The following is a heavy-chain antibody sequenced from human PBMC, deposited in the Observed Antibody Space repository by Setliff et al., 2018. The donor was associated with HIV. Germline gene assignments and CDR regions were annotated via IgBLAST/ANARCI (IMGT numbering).Heavy chain of an antibody. Sequence: PSETLSLTCSVSGVSFSDTIGTSYYWDWLRQPPGKGLGWIGNIHYSRGTYYNASLKSRVTISLDTSKNHFSLKLTSVAAADTAVYYCARRYHDSSGFYNSWGQGGLVTVSS. V-gene: IGHV4-39*02. CDR1: GVSFSDTIGTSYY. CDR2: IHYSRGT. D-gene: IGHD3-22*01. CDR3: ARRYHDSSGFYNS. J-gene: IGHJ4*02.